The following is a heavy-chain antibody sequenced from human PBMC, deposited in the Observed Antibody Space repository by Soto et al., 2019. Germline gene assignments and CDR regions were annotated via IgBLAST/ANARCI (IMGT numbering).Heavy chain of an antibody. J-gene: IGHJ4*02. D-gene: IGHD3-10*01. CDR2: IYSGGST. Sequence: EVQLVESGGGLIQPGGSLRLSCAVSGFTVSSNYMSWVRQAPGKGLEWVSVIYSGGSTYYADSVKGRFTISRDNSKSTLYLQMHSLRAEDTAVYYCARHITMDPLLVYWGQGTLVTVSS. V-gene: IGHV3-53*01. CDR1: GFTVSSNY. CDR3: ARHITMDPLLVY.